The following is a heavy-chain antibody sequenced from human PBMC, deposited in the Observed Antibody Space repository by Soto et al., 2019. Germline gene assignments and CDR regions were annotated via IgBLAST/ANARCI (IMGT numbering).Heavy chain of an antibody. J-gene: IGHJ3*02. CDR2: IYYSGST. V-gene: IGHV4-59*01. CDR1: GDSLSSYY. Sequence: SETLPLTCTVSGDSLSSYYWSWIRQPPGKGLEWIGYIYYSGSTNYNPSIKSRVTISVDTSKNQFSLKLSSVTAADTAVYYCARRRPYDILTDYYSGRAFDIWGPGTMVTVS. CDR3: ARRRPYDILTDYYSGRAFDI. D-gene: IGHD3-9*01.